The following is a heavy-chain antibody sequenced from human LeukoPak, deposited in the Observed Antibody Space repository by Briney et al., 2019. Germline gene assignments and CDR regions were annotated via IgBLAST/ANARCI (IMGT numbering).Heavy chain of an antibody. CDR1: GFTFSRYG. J-gene: IGHJ4*02. CDR3: ARGGAARPDF. CDR2: ISYDKSHR. Sequence: GGSLRLSCAASGFTFSRYGMYWVRQAPGKGLEWVALISYDKSHRYYADSVKGRFTISRDNSKNAMYLQMNSLRVEDTAVYYCARGGAARPDFWGQGTLVTVSS. D-gene: IGHD6-6*01. V-gene: IGHV3-30*03.